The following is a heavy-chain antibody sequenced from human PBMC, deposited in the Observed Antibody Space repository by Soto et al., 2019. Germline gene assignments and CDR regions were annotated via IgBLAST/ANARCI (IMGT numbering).Heavy chain of an antibody. CDR2: IYPSDSDT. J-gene: IGHJ4*02. V-gene: IGHV5-51*01. Sequence: GESLKISCKGSGYNFAGYWIAWVRQMPGKGLELMGIIYPSDSDTRYRPSFQGQVSISADKSISSAYLQWSSLRASDTAMYYCARGGVSTRTFDYWGQGTPVTVSS. D-gene: IGHD3-3*01. CDR1: GYNFAGYW. CDR3: ARGGVSTRTFDY.